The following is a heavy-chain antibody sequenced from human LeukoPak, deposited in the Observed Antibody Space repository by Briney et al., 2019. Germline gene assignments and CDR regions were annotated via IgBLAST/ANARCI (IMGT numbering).Heavy chain of an antibody. J-gene: IGHJ6*02. V-gene: IGHV4-59*08. Sequence: SETLSLTCTVSGGSISSYYWSWIRQPPGKGLEWIGYIYYSGSTNYNPSLKSRVTISVDTSKNQFSLKLSSVTAADTAVYYCARSTARHCYYGMDVWGQGTTVTVSS. CDR2: IYYSGST. CDR1: GGSISSYY. CDR3: ARSTARHCYYGMDV.